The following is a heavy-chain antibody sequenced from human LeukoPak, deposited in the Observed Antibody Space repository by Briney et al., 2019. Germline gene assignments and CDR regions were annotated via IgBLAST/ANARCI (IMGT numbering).Heavy chain of an antibody. V-gene: IGHV3-74*01. CDR3: ARGIVVGRNWFDP. Sequence: QTGGSLRLSCAASGFTFSSYWMHWVRQAPGKGLVWVSRINSEGSSTSYADSVKGRFTISRDNAKNTLYLQMNGLRAEDTAVYYCARGIVVGRNWFDPWGQGTLVTVSS. CDR1: GFTFSSYW. J-gene: IGHJ5*02. CDR2: INSEGSST. D-gene: IGHD2-2*01.